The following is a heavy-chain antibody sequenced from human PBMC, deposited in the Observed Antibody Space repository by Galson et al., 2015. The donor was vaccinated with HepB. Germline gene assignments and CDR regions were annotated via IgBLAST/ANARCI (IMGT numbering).Heavy chain of an antibody. CDR1: GYIFTSYG. CDR2: ISAYNGNT. J-gene: IGHJ4*02. CDR3: ARHEVGATNFDY. D-gene: IGHD1-26*01. Sequence: VKVSCKASGYIFTSYGISWVRQAPGQGLEWMGWISAYNGNTNYAQKLQGRVTMTTDTSTSTAYMELRSLRSDDTAVYYCARHEVGATNFDYWGQGTLVTVSS. V-gene: IGHV1-18*04.